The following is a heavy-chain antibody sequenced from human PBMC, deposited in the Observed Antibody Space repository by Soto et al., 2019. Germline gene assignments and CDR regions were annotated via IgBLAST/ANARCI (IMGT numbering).Heavy chain of an antibody. D-gene: IGHD3-16*01. CDR2: IIPIFGTA. V-gene: IGHV1-69*12. CDR3: AREVRGITFLSYGMDV. J-gene: IGHJ6*02. Sequence: QVQLVQSGAEVKKPGSSVKVSCKASGGTFSSYAISWVRQAPGQGLEWMGGIIPIFGTANYAQKFQGRVTITADESKSTAYMELSSLMSEDTAVYYCAREVRGITFLSYGMDVWGQGTTVTVSS. CDR1: GGTFSSYA.